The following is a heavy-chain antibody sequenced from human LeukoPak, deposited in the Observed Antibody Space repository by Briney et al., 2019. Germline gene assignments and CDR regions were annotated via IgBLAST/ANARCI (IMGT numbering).Heavy chain of an antibody. Sequence: SETLSLTCAVYGGSFSGYYWSWIRQPPGKGLEWIGEINHSGSTNYNPSLKSRVTISVDTSKNQFSLKLSSVTAADTAVYYCAREEYGDYDYYFDYWGQGTLVTVST. CDR1: GGSFSGYY. V-gene: IGHV4-34*01. CDR2: INHSGST. CDR3: AREEYGDYDYYFDY. J-gene: IGHJ4*02. D-gene: IGHD4-17*01.